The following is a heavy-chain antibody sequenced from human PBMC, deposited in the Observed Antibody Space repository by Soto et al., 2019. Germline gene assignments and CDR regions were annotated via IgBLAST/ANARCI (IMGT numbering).Heavy chain of an antibody. Sequence: GGSLRLSCTASGFTFGDYAMNWFRQAPGEGLEWVAFIRSKACGGTTDYAASVKGRFTISRDDSKSIAYLQMNSLKTEDTAVYYCTRDSLGDYAFDYWGQGTLVTVSS. J-gene: IGHJ4*02. CDR2: IRSKACGGTT. D-gene: IGHD4-17*01. CDR1: GFTFGDYA. CDR3: TRDSLGDYAFDY. V-gene: IGHV3-49*03.